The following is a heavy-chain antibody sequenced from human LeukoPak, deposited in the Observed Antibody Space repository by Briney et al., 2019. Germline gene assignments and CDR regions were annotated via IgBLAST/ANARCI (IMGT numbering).Heavy chain of an antibody. V-gene: IGHV1-8*01. J-gene: IGHJ4*02. D-gene: IGHD2-15*01. Sequence: ASVKVSCKASGYTFTSYDINWVRQATGQGLEWMGWMNPNSGNTGYAQKFQGRVTMTRDTSISTAYMELSRLRSDDTAVYYCARDRSTCSGGSCYSRFDYWGQGTLVTVSS. CDR2: MNPNSGNT. CDR1: GYTFTSYD. CDR3: ARDRSTCSGGSCYSRFDY.